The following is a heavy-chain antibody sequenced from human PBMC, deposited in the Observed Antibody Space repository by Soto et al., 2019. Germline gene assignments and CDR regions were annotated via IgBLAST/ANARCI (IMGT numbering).Heavy chain of an antibody. Sequence: QVQLQESGPGLVKPSQTLSLTCTVSGGSISSGGTGSYWTWIRQLPGKGLEWIGYIYYTGNTYYNXAXKXXPTISIDTSENQFSLTLTSVTAADTAVYFCASGHDAYKVRYWGQGTLVTVSS. CDR3: ASGHDAYKVRY. CDR1: GGSISSGGTGSY. CDR2: IYYTGNT. D-gene: IGHD1-1*01. J-gene: IGHJ4*02. V-gene: IGHV4-31*03.